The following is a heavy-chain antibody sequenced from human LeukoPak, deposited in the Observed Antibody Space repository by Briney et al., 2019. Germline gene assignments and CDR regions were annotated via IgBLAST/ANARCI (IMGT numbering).Heavy chain of an antibody. CDR1: GFTLSSYA. D-gene: IGHD3-22*01. CDR2: ISGSGGST. V-gene: IGHV3-23*01. J-gene: IGHJ4*02. CDR3: AKCPSLYYYDSSGYGGGFDY. Sequence: GGSLRLSCAASGFTLSSYAMSWVRQAPGKGLEWVSAISGSGGSTYYADSVKGRFTISRDNSKNTLYLQMNSLRAEDTAVYYCAKCPSLYYYDSSGYGGGFDYWGQGTLVTVSS.